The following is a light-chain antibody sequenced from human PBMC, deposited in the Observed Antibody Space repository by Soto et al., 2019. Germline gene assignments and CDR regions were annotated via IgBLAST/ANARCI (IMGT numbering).Light chain of an antibody. J-gene: IGKJ4*01. CDR1: RSVSRN. CDR3: QERSSWPRGT. CDR2: ATS. Sequence: EIVLTQSPATLSWSPGERATLSCRASRSVSRNLAWFQQKPGQAPRLLIYATSNRATGVPARFSASGSGTDFTLTISSLEPEDFAGYYCQERSSWPRGTFGGGTKVEI. V-gene: IGKV3-11*01.